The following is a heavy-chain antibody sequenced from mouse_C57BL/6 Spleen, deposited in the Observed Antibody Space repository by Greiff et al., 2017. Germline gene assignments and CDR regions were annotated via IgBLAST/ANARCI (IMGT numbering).Heavy chain of an antibody. CDR1: GFTFSDYG. CDR2: ISSGSSTT. Sequence: EVMLVESGGGLVKPGGSLKLSCAASGFTFSDYGMHWVRQAPEKGLEWVAYISSGSSTTYYADPVKGRFTITRDNAKNTLFLQMTSLRSEDTAMYYCARDPYYFDYWGQGTTLTVSS. CDR3: ARDPYYFDY. V-gene: IGHV5-17*01. J-gene: IGHJ2*01.